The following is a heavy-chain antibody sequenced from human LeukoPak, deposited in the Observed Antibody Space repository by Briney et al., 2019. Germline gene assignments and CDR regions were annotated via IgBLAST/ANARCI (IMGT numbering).Heavy chain of an antibody. Sequence: SVKVSCKASGYTFTSYGISWVRQAPGQGLEWMGGIIPIFGTANYAQKFQGRVTITADESTSTAYMELSSLRSEDTAVYYCASAAEGPTYYYDSSGYYPDYWGQGTLVTVSS. CDR3: ASAAEGPTYYYDSSGYYPDY. CDR1: GYTFTSYG. CDR2: IIPIFGTA. V-gene: IGHV1-69*13. D-gene: IGHD3-22*01. J-gene: IGHJ4*02.